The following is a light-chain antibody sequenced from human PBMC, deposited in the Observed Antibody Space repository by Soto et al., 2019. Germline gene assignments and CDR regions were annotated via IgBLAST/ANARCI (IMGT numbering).Light chain of an antibody. J-gene: IGLJ1*01. CDR2: RGN. V-gene: IGLV1-47*01. Sequence: QSVLTQPPSLSGTPGQRVNISCSGSISNIGRDYVYWYQQFPGTAPKLLIYRGNQRPSGVPDRFSGSKSGTSASLAISGLRSDDESDYYCVAWDDSLSGYVFGTGTKVTVL. CDR1: ISNIGRDY. CDR3: VAWDDSLSGYV.